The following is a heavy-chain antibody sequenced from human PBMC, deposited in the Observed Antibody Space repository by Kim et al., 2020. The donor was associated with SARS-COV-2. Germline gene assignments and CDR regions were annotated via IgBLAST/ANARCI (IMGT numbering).Heavy chain of an antibody. CDR3: AKDVYASGSSLSFFDY. J-gene: IGHJ4*02. D-gene: IGHD3-10*01. Sequence: SVKGRFTISRDNAKNSLYLQMNSLRPEDTALYYCAKDVYASGSSLSFFDYWGQGTLVTVSS. V-gene: IGHV3-9*01.